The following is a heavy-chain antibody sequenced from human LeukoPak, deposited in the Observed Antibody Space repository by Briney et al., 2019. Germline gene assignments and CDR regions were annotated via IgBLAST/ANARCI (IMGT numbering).Heavy chain of an antibody. D-gene: IGHD3-22*01. CDR2: ISGTDRTT. V-gene: IGHV3-48*03. Sequence: GDPLRLSCAASGFDFSAYEMNWVRQAPGKGLEWVSYISGTDRTTSYADSVRGRFTISRDNAKNSLYLQMNSLRAEDTALYYCTTLGYHLDSWGQGALVTVSS. J-gene: IGHJ4*02. CDR3: TTLGYHLDS. CDR1: GFDFSAYE.